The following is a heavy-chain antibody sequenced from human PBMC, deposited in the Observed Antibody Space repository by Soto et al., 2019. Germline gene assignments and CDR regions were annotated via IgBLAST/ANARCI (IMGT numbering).Heavy chain of an antibody. Sequence: SLTCGISGDSVSSNSAAWNWIRQSPSRGLEWLGRTYYRSKWYNDYTVSVESRITINPDTSKNQFSLQLNSVTPEDTAVYYCAKTYHFWTGSGGMDVWRQGTTVTVSS. CDR3: AKTYHFWTGSGGMDV. V-gene: IGHV6-1*01. CDR1: GDSVSSNSAA. J-gene: IGHJ6*02. D-gene: IGHD3-3*01. CDR2: TYYRSKWYN.